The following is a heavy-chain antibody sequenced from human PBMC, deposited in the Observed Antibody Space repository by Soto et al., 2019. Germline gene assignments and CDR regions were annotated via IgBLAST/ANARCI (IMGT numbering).Heavy chain of an antibody. D-gene: IGHD3-3*01. CDR3: ARYFWSGQLPFYFDQ. CDR2: ISAYNGNT. CDR1: GYPFNGYG. J-gene: IGHJ4*02. Sequence: QGLLVQSGAQVKKPGPAVKVSCKASGYPFNGYGVSWVRQAPGQGLEWMGWISAYNGNTKYSQNLQGRVTMTIDTTTSSAYLEVRSLRSDDTAIYYCARYFWSGQLPFYFDQWGQGTLVTVSS. V-gene: IGHV1-18*01.